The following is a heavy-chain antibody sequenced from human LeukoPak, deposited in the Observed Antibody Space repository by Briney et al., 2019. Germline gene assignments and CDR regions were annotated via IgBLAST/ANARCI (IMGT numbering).Heavy chain of an antibody. J-gene: IGHJ4*02. CDR1: GFTFSSYA. CDR3: AKSTLVVPAAFDY. V-gene: IGHV3-23*01. Sequence: GGSLRLSCAASGFTFSSYAMSWVRQAPGKGLEWVSAISGSGGSTYYADSVRGRFTISRDNSKNTLYLQMNSLRAEDTAVYYCAKSTLVVPAAFDYWGQGTLVTVSS. D-gene: IGHD2-2*01. CDR2: ISGSGGST.